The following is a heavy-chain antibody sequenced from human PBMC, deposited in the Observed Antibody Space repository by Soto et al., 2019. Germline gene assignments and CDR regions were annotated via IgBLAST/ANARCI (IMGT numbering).Heavy chain of an antibody. V-gene: IGHV4-4*02. Sequence: SETLSLTCDVSGGSISSSKWWTWVRQPPGKGLEWIGKIDQNGITNYNPSLESRVTISKDKSTNQLFLNLTSVTAADTAMYYCVRMNRDYYYYGMDVWGKGTTVTVSS. CDR3: VRMNRDYYYYGMDV. J-gene: IGHJ6*04. CDR1: GGSISSSKW. CDR2: IDQNGIT.